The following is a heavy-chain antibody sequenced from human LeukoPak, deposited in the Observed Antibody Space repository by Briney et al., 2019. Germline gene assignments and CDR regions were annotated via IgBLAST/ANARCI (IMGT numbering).Heavy chain of an antibody. CDR1: GRSISSYY. Sequence: SETLSLTCTVSGRSISSYYWSWIRQPPGKGLEWIGYIYYSGSTNYNPSLKSRVTISVDTSKNQFSLKLSSVTAADTAVYYCARSRCSSTSCYNGYYYYGMDVWGQGTTVTVSS. V-gene: IGHV4-59*08. CDR3: ARSRCSSTSCYNGYYYYGMDV. D-gene: IGHD2-2*02. J-gene: IGHJ6*02. CDR2: IYYSGST.